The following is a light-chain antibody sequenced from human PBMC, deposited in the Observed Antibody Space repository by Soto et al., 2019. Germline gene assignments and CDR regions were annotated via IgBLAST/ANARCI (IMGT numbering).Light chain of an antibody. Sequence: EIVLTQSPRTLSLSPGERATLSCRASQSVSSSYLAWYQQKPGQAPRLLIYGASSRATDIPDRFSGRGSGTDFTLAISRLKPEDFAVYYCQQSSNSLTFGGGTKVEIK. CDR1: QSVSSSY. V-gene: IGKV3-20*01. CDR2: GAS. CDR3: QQSSNSLT. J-gene: IGKJ4*01.